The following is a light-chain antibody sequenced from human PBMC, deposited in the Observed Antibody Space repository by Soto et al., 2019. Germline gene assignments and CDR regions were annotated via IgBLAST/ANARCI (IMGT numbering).Light chain of an antibody. Sequence: DIQMTQSPSSLSASVGDRVTITCQASQDISNYLNWYQQKPGKAPKLLIYDASNLETGVPSRFSGSGSGTDFTITISSLQPEDIATYYCQQYDNLLPCTFGQGTKLEIK. J-gene: IGKJ2*02. CDR1: QDISNY. CDR2: DAS. CDR3: QQYDNLLPCT. V-gene: IGKV1-33*01.